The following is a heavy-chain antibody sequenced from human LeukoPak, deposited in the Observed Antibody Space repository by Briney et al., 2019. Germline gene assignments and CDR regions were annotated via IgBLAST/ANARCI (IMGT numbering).Heavy chain of an antibody. CDR3: ARDRYYYDTSGYYYFDY. CDR1: GFTFSSYS. V-gene: IGHV3-21*04. CDR2: ISSSSSYI. D-gene: IGHD3-22*01. Sequence: GGSLRLSCAASGFTFSSYSMNWVRQAPGKGLEWVSSISSSSSYIYYADSVKGRFTISRDNAKNSLYLQMNSLRADDTAVYYCARDRYYYDTSGYYYFDYWGQGTLVTVSS. J-gene: IGHJ4*02.